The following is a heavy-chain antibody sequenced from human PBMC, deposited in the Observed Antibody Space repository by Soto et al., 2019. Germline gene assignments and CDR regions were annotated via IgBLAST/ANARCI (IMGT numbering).Heavy chain of an antibody. CDR2: ISSSGSTI. Sequence: PGGSLRLSCAASGFTFTDYYMSWIGQGPKKGLEWVAYISSSGSTIYYADSVKGRFTISRDNSKNTLYLQLNSLRAEDTVVYYCASVRQNSSGWYFFDFWGRGTLVTV. D-gene: IGHD6-19*01. CDR1: GFTFTDYY. V-gene: IGHV3-11*04. J-gene: IGHJ4*01. CDR3: ASVRQNSSGWYFFDF.